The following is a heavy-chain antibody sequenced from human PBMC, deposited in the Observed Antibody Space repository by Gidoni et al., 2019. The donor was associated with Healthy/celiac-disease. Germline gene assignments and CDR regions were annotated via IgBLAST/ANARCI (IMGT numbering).Heavy chain of an antibody. D-gene: IGHD5-18*01. CDR1: GFTFGDYA. CDR3: TGWIQLWLSFDY. Sequence: EVQLVESGGGLVKTGRSLRLSCTASGFTFGDYAMSWFRQVPGKGLGGVGFIRSKAYGGTTEYAASVKGRFTISRDDSKSIAYLQMNSLKTEDTAVYYCTGWIQLWLSFDYWGQGTLVTVSS. CDR2: IRSKAYGGTT. J-gene: IGHJ4*02. V-gene: IGHV3-49*05.